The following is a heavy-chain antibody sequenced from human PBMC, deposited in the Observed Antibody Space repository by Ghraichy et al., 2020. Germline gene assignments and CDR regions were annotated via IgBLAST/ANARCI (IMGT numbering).Heavy chain of an antibody. V-gene: IGHV4-39*07. J-gene: IGHJ5*02. CDR1: GGSISSSSYY. CDR2: IYYSGST. CDR3: ARGGWLSHWFDP. Sequence: SETLSLTCTVPGGSISSSSYYWGWIRQPPGTGLEWIGSIYYSGSTYYNPSLKSRVTISVDTSKNQFSLKLSSVTAADTAVYYCARGGWLSHWFDPWGQGTLVTVSS. D-gene: IGHD6-19*01.